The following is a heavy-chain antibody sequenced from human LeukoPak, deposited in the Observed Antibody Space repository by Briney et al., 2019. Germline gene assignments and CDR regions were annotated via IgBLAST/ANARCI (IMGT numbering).Heavy chain of an antibody. Sequence: PSETLSLTCTVSGGSISSSSYYWGWIRQPPGKGLEWVSSISSSSSYIYYADSVKGRFTISRDNAKNTLYLQMNSLRAEDTAVYYCARRSAAKDAFDIWGQGTMVTVSS. CDR1: GGSISSSS. D-gene: IGHD6-25*01. CDR2: ISSSSSYI. V-gene: IGHV3-21*01. J-gene: IGHJ3*02. CDR3: ARRSAAKDAFDI.